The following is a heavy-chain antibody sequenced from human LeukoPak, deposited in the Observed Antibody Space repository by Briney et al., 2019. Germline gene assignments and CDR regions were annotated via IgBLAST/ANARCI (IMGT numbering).Heavy chain of an antibody. CDR1: GGSISSYY. J-gene: IGHJ2*01. CDR3: ARVLKTGVTGYYFDL. Sequence: SETLSLTCTVSGGSISSYYWSWIRQPPGKGLEWVGYIYYSGSTNYNPSLKSRVTISVDTSKNQFSLKLSSVTAADTAVYHCARVLKTGVTGYYFDLWGRGTLVTVSS. D-gene: IGHD3-9*01. CDR2: IYYSGST. V-gene: IGHV4-59*01.